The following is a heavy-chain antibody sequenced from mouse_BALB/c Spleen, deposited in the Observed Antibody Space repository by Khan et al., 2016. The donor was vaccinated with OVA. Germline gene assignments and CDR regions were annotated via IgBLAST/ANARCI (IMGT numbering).Heavy chain of an antibody. Sequence: QVQLKQSGPGLVAPSQRLSITCTVSGFSLSRYNIHWVRQPPGKGLAWLGMVWGGGNTDYNSTLKSRLSISKDNSTSQVFLKMNSLQTDDSAMYYCARAYYGYDGYYAMDYWGQGTSVTVSS. D-gene: IGHD2-14*01. CDR2: VWGGGNT. V-gene: IGHV2-6-4*01. J-gene: IGHJ4*01. CDR1: GFSLSRYN. CDR3: ARAYYGYDGYYAMDY.